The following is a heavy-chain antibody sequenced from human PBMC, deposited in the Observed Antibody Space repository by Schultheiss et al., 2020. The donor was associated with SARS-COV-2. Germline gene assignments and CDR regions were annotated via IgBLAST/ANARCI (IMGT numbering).Heavy chain of an antibody. CDR1: GGTISDYY. J-gene: IGHJ4*02. CDR2: IFYSGNS. V-gene: IGHV4-59*01. D-gene: IGHD1-26*01. Sequence: SETLSLTCTVSGGTISDYYLSWIRQPPGKGLEWIGYIFYSGNSKYNSSLKSRVTISADTSKNQLSLTLNSVSAADTAVYYCASLQGWDKGPTANFDSWGRGALVTVSS. CDR3: ASLQGWDKGPTANFDS.